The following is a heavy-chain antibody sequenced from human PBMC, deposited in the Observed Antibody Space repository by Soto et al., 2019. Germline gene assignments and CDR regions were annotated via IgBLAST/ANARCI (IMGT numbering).Heavy chain of an antibody. CDR1: GGSISSYY. Sequence: SETLSLTCTVSGGSISSYYWSWIRQPPGKGLEWIGYIYYSGSTNYNPSLKSRVTISVDTSKNQFSLKLSSVTAADTAVYYCARGLVVVAAGWFDPWGQGTLVTVSS. D-gene: IGHD2-15*01. V-gene: IGHV4-59*01. J-gene: IGHJ5*02. CDR3: ARGLVVVAAGWFDP. CDR2: IYYSGST.